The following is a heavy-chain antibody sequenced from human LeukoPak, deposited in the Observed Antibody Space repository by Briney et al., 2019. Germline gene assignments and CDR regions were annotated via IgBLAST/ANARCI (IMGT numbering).Heavy chain of an antibody. J-gene: IGHJ6*02. V-gene: IGHV1-46*01. CDR1: GYTFTRYY. Sequence: GASVKVSCKASGYTFTRYYMHWVRQAPGQGLEWMGIINPSGGSTTYAQKFQGRVTMTRDTSTSTVYMELSSLRSEDTAVYYCARTLNYYYTMDVWGQGTTVTVSS. CDR3: ARTLNYYYTMDV. CDR2: INPSGGST.